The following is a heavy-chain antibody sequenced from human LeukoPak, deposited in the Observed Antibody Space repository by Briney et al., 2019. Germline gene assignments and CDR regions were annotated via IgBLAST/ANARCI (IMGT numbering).Heavy chain of an antibody. CDR3: ARYCSSTSCSRGLFDY. CDR1: GGSISSGGYY. D-gene: IGHD2-2*01. Sequence: SETLSLTCTVSGGSISSGGYYWSWIRQHPGKGLEWIGYIYYSGSTYYNPSLKSRVTISVGTSKNQFSLKLSSVTAADTAVYYCARYCSSTSCSRGLFDYWGQGTLVTVSS. CDR2: IYYSGST. J-gene: IGHJ4*02. V-gene: IGHV4-31*03.